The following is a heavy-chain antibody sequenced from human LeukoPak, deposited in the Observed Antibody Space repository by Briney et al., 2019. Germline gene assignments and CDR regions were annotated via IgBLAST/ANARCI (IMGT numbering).Heavy chain of an antibody. Sequence: SETLSLTCTVSGGSISSSSYYWGWIRQPPGKGLEWIGSIYYSGSSYYTPSLKSRLTISVDTSKDQFTLKLTSVTAADTAVYYCAASGYSTRWYYYDFWGQGTLVTVSS. CDR3: AASGYSTRWYYYDF. CDR2: IYYSGSS. J-gene: IGHJ4*02. V-gene: IGHV4-39*01. CDR1: GGSISSSSYY. D-gene: IGHD2-8*01.